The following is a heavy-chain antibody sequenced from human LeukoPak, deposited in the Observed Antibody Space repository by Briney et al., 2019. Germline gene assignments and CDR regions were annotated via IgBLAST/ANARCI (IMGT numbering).Heavy chain of an antibody. CDR2: IIPIFGTA. CDR3: ARVVAVAGKSYYYGMDV. D-gene: IGHD6-19*01. CDR1: GGTFSSYA. J-gene: IGHJ6*02. Sequence: GASVKVSCKASGGTFSSYAISWVRQAPGQGLEWMGGIIPIFGTANYAQKFQGRVTITADESTSTAYMELSSLRSEDTAVYYCARVVAVAGKSYYYGMDVWGQGTTVTVSS. V-gene: IGHV1-69*13.